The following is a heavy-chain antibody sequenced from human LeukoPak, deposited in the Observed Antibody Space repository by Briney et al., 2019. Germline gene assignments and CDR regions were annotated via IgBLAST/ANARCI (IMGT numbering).Heavy chain of an antibody. CDR1: GFTFSSYA. Sequence: AGGSLRLSCAASGFTFSSYAMHWVRQAPGKGLEWVAVISYDGSNKYYADSVKGRFTISRDNSKNMLYVQTNSLRAEDTAVYYCARGVASSGWYYFDYWGQGTLVTVSS. J-gene: IGHJ4*02. CDR2: ISYDGSNK. V-gene: IGHV3-30-3*01. CDR3: ARGVASSGWYYFDY. D-gene: IGHD6-19*01.